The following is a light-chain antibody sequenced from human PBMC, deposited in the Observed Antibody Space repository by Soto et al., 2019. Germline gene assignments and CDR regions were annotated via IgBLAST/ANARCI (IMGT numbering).Light chain of an antibody. J-gene: IGLJ2*01. CDR3: GTWDSSLSAVV. CDR2: DNN. CDR1: SSNIGNNY. Sequence: QSVLTQPPSVSAALGQKVTISCSGSSSNIGNNYVSWYQQLPETAPKLLIYDNNKRPSGIPDRFSGSKSGTSATLGITGLQTGDEADYYCGTWDSSLSAVVFGGGTKLTVL. V-gene: IGLV1-51*01.